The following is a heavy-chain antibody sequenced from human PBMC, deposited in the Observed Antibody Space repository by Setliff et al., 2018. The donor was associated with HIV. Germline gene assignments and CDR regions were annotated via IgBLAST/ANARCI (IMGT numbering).Heavy chain of an antibody. CDR1: GGSTSNYH. J-gene: IGHJ3*02. CDR3: ARAHSGYDPDAFDI. Sequence: SETLSLTCTVSGGSTSNYHWSWIRQPAGKGLEWIGRSYISGSTNYNPSLKSRVTMSVDTSKNQFSLKLSSVTAADTAVYYCARAHSGYDPDAFDIWGQGTMVTVSS. D-gene: IGHD5-12*01. V-gene: IGHV4-4*07. CDR2: SYISGST.